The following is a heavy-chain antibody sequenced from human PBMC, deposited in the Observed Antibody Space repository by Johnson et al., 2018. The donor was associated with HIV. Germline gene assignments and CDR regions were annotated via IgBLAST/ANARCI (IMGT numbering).Heavy chain of an antibody. Sequence: QEQLVESGGGLVKPGGSLRLSCAASGITFSDYYMSWIRQAPGKGLEWVSYISSSGNTIYYADSVEGRVTISRDNAKKSLYLQMNSLRAEDTAVYYCARDKGRGAFDIWGQGTMVTVSS. CDR1: GITFSDYY. D-gene: IGHD3-10*01. J-gene: IGHJ3*02. V-gene: IGHV3-11*04. CDR2: ISSSGNTI. CDR3: ARDKGRGAFDI.